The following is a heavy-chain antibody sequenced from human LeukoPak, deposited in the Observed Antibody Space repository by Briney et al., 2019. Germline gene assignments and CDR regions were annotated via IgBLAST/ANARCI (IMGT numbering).Heavy chain of an antibody. J-gene: IGHJ4*02. CDR3: ARDYYGGNSLTSY. CDR1: GGSISSSSYY. D-gene: IGHD4-23*01. Sequence: SETLSLTCTVSGGSISSSSYYWGWIRQPPGKGLEWIGSIYYSGNTYYSPSLKSRVTISVDTSKNQFSLKLSSVTAADTAVYYCARDYYGGNSLTSYWGQGTLVTVSS. CDR2: IYYSGNT. V-gene: IGHV4-39*07.